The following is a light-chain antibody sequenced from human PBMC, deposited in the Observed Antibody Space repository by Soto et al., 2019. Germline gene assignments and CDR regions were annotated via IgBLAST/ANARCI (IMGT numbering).Light chain of an antibody. V-gene: IGKV1-33*01. CDR1: QGITNY. Sequence: DIPMTQTPSSLSASVGDRVNITCQASQGITNYLNWYQQKPGKAPKILIYGASNLETGVPSRFSGSGSGTDFTFTISSLQAEDVATYYCQQTRSYPSTFGGGTKVDIK. CDR2: GAS. CDR3: QQTRSYPST. J-gene: IGKJ4*01.